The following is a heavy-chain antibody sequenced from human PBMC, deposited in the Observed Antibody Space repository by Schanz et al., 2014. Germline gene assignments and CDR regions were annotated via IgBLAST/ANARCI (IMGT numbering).Heavy chain of an antibody. CDR2: IYTSGST. V-gene: IGHV4-4*07. Sequence: QVQLQESGPGLVKPSETLSLTCTFSGVSMGNFYWSWIRQPAGKGLEWIGRIYTSGSTNYNPSLKSRVTMSVATSKNQFSLRRSSVTAADTAVYYCARYTGAYFDYWGQGTLVTVSS. CDR3: ARYTGAYFDY. J-gene: IGHJ4*02. CDR1: GVSMGNFY. D-gene: IGHD1-26*01.